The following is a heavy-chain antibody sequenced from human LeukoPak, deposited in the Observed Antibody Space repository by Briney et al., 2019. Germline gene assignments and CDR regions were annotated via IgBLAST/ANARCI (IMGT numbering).Heavy chain of an antibody. D-gene: IGHD6-13*01. CDR3: ARGTGSSWYYWFDP. J-gene: IGHJ5*02. CDR1: GGSISSGGYY. V-gene: IGHV4-31*03. Sequence: IPSETLSLTCTGSGGSISSGGYYWSWIRQHPGKGLEWIGYIYYSGSTYYNPSLKSRVTISVDTAKNQFSLKLSSVTAADTAVYYCARGTGSSWYYWFDPWGQGTLVTVSS. CDR2: IYYSGST.